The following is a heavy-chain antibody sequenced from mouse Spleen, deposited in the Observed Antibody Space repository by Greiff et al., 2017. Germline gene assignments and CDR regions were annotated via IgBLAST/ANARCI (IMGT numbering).Heavy chain of an antibody. CDR1: GYTFTNYW. V-gene: IGHV1-63*01. CDR2: IYPGGGYT. J-gene: IGHJ2*01. Sequence: QVQLQQSGAELVRPGTSVKMSCKASGYTFTNYWIGWVKQRPGHGLEWIGDIYPGGGYTNYNEKFKGKATLTADKSSSTAYMQISSLTSEDSAIYYCARGEDYGSSLDYWGQGTTLTVSS. CDR3: ARGEDYGSSLDY. D-gene: IGHD1-1*01.